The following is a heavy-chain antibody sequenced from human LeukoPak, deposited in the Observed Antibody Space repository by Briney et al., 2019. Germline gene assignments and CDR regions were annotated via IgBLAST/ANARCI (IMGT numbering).Heavy chain of an antibody. CDR1: GFNFSGHS. CDR3: AREAKVGGALQY. J-gene: IGHJ4*02. CDR2: IKSNGDTI. D-gene: IGHD1-26*01. V-gene: IGHV3-48*04. Sequence: GGSLRLSCAASGFNFSGHSMNWVRQAPGKGLEWVSYIKSNGDTIHYADSVKGRFTISRDNAKNSLYLQMNSLGADDTAVYYCAREAKVGGALQYWGQGILVTVSS.